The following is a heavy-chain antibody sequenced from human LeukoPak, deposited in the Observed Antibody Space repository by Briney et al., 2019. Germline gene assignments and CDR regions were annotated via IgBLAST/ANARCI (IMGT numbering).Heavy chain of an antibody. Sequence: SETLSLTCTVSGGSISSSSYYWGWIRQPPGKGLEWIGSIYYSGSTYYNPSLKSRVTISVDTSKNQFSLKLSSVTAADTAVYYCAREVSHGDYGLPLWGQGTMVTVSS. CDR1: GGSISSSSYY. V-gene: IGHV4-39*07. D-gene: IGHD4-17*01. J-gene: IGHJ3*01. CDR3: AREVSHGDYGLPL. CDR2: IYYSGST.